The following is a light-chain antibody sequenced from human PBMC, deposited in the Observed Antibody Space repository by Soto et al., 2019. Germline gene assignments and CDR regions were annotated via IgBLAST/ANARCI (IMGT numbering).Light chain of an antibody. CDR1: SSNIGSNT. Sequence: QSVLTQPPSESGTPGQRVTILRTGSSSNIGSNTVNWYQQLPGTAPKLLIYSNNQRPSGVPDRFSGSKSGTSASLAISGLQPEDEADYYCAAWDDSLNGVVFGGGTKLTVL. V-gene: IGLV1-44*01. CDR2: SNN. CDR3: AAWDDSLNGVV. J-gene: IGLJ2*01.